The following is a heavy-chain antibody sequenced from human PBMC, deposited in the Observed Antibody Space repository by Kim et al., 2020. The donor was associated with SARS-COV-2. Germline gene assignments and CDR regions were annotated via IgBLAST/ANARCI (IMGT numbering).Heavy chain of an antibody. CDR1: GFTFSNDA. D-gene: IGHD1-26*01. CDR3: AKRSGSYGYFDF. V-gene: IGHV3-23*01. J-gene: IGHJ4*02. CDR2: ITGSGDAT. Sequence: GGSLRLSCAASGFTFSNDAMGWVRQAPGKGLEWVSGITGSGDATSYADSVKGRFTMSRVNYKNTLYLQMNSLRGEDTAVYYCAKRSGSYGYFDFWGQGTL.